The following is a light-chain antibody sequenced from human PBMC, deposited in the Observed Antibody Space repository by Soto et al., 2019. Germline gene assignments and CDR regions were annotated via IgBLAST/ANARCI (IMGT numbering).Light chain of an antibody. V-gene: IGKV1-39*01. CDR2: ASS. J-gene: IGKJ2*01. Sequence: DIHMTQSPSSLSASVGDRVTITCRTSQSVSIYVNWYQQKPGKAPILLIYASSSLQSGVPSRFSGSGSGTDFTLTISSLEPEDFATYYCQQSYSTPTFGQGTKVDNK. CDR1: QSVSIY. CDR3: QQSYSTPT.